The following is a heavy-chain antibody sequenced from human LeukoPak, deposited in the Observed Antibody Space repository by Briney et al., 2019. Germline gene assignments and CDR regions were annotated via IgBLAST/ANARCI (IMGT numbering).Heavy chain of an antibody. CDR1: GVSINSHY. CDR3: ARRDAGWNYCDY. D-gene: IGHD6-19*01. Sequence: PSETLSLTCAVSGVSINSHYWSWIRQSPGRRLDWIGHISDKGTTKYNPSLKSRVIISADTSKNPLSLHLTSVFAADTAIYYCARRDAGWNYCDYWGQGILVTVSS. J-gene: IGHJ4*02. CDR2: ISDKGTT. V-gene: IGHV4-59*08.